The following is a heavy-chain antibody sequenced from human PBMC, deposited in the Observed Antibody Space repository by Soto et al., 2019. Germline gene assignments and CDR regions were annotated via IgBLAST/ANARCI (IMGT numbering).Heavy chain of an antibody. CDR1: GFTFSSYA. CDR3: AYGYCSGGSCYNDAFDI. J-gene: IGHJ3*02. Sequence: GGSLRLSCAASGFTFSSYAMSWVRQAPGKGLEWVSAISGSGGSTYYADSVKGRFTISRDNSKNTLYLQMNSLRAEDTAVYYCAYGYCSGGSCYNDAFDIWGQGTMVTVSS. V-gene: IGHV3-23*01. CDR2: ISGSGGST. D-gene: IGHD2-15*01.